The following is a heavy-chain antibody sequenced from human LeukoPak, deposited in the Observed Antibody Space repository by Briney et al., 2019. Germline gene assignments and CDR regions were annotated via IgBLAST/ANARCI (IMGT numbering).Heavy chain of an antibody. CDR1: GGAIISYY. J-gene: IGHJ6*03. Sequence: SETLSLTCSVSGGAIISYYWSWIRQPAGKGPEWIGRIYPTGNTDYNPSLKTRVTMSTDLSKKQFSLRLRSVTAADTAVYYCARLKFYDSTGYSPGYYMDVWGKGAAVTVSS. CDR3: ARLKFYDSTGYSPGYYMDV. V-gene: IGHV4-4*07. CDR2: IYPTGNT. D-gene: IGHD3-22*01.